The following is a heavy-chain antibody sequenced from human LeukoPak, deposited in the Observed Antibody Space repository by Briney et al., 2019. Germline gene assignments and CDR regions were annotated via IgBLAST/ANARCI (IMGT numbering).Heavy chain of an antibody. CDR2: ISYDGRIT. Sequence: PGGSLRLSCAASGLIFRAYAMQWVRQAPGKGPEWVGVISYDGRITYYGESVKGRFTISRDNSNSTLYLQMTSLRVEDTAVYYCARDSGDVGAGFDNWGQGILVTVSS. CDR3: ARDSGDVGAGFDN. CDR1: GLIFRAYA. V-gene: IGHV3-30*04. D-gene: IGHD1-26*01. J-gene: IGHJ4*02.